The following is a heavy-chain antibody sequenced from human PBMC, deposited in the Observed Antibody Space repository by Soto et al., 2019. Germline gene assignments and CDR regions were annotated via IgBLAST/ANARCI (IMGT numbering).Heavy chain of an antibody. CDR3: TRQNCSGGSCYPEAAFDI. D-gene: IGHD2-15*01. Sequence: EVQLVESGGGLVQPGGSLKLSCAASGFTFSGSAMHWVRQASGKGLEWVGRIRSKANSYATAYAASVKGRFTISRDDSKNTAYLQMNSLKTEDTAVYYCTRQNCSGGSCYPEAAFDIWGQGTMVTVSS. J-gene: IGHJ3*02. V-gene: IGHV3-73*01. CDR1: GFTFSGSA. CDR2: IRSKANSYAT.